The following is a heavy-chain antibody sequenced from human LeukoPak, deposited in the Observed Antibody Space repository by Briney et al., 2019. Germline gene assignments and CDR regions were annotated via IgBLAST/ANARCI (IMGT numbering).Heavy chain of an antibody. Sequence: GGSLRLSCAASGFNFSDYYMGWIRQAPGKGLEWISSITDSGGDIYYADSVRGRFTISRDNAKNSLFLQVNSLRAEDTAVYYCAKVRYGDFDHWGQGTLVTVSS. CDR3: AKVRYGDFDH. J-gene: IGHJ5*02. CDR1: GFNFSDYY. CDR2: ITDSGGDI. D-gene: IGHD4-17*01. V-gene: IGHV3-11*04.